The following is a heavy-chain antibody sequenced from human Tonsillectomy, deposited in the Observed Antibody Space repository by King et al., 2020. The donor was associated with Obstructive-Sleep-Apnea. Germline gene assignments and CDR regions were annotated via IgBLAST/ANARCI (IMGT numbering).Heavy chain of an antibody. CDR2: IYYSGST. CDR1: GGSISGGGYY. CDR3: AGLPGGNYGMDV. V-gene: IGHV4-31*03. J-gene: IGHJ6*02. D-gene: IGHD3-16*01. Sequence: VQLQESGPGLVKPSQTLSLTCTVSGGSISGGGYYWSWIRQHPGKGLEWIGYIYYSGSTYYNPSLKSRVTISVDTSKNQFSLKLSSVTAADTAVYYCAGLPGGNYGMDVWGQGTTVTVSS.